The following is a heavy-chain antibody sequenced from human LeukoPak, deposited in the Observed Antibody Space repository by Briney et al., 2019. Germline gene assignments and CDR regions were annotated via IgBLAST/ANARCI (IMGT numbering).Heavy chain of an antibody. CDR1: GFTFSSYS. Sequence: GGSLRLSCAASGFTFSSYSMNWVRQAPGKGLEWVSSISSSSSYIYYADSVKGRFTISRDNSRDNSKNILYLQMNSLRAEDTAVYYCAKDRSYYYDSSGPTGFDYWGQGTLVTVSS. CDR3: AKDRSYYYDSSGPTGFDY. D-gene: IGHD3-22*01. CDR2: ISSSSSYI. J-gene: IGHJ4*02. V-gene: IGHV3-21*04.